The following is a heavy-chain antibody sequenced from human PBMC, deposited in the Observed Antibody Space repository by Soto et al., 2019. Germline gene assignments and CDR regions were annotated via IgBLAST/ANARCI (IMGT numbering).Heavy chain of an antibody. D-gene: IGHD1-26*01. Sequence: LRLSCAASGFNFDDYAMHWVRQPPGKGLEWVAGISWNGESVSYADSVKGRFTISRDNAKNSLSLHMASLRTEDTAFYYCVKDTYLLVGATHFDFWGQGALVTVSS. V-gene: IGHV3-9*01. CDR3: VKDTYLLVGATHFDF. CDR2: ISWNGESV. CDR1: GFNFDDYA. J-gene: IGHJ4*02.